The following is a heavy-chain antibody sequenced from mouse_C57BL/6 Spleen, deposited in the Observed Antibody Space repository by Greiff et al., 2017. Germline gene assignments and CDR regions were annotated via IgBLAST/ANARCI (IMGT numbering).Heavy chain of an antibody. D-gene: IGHD5-2*01. J-gene: IGHJ2*01. V-gene: IGHV1-55*01. Sequence: QVQLQQPGAELVKPGASVKMSCKASGYTFTSYWITWVKQRPGQGLEWIGDIYPGSGSTNYNEKFKSKATLTVDTSSSTAYMQLSSLTSEDSAAYYCARRRNTYKGDYFDYWGQGTTLTVSS. CDR3: ARRRNTYKGDYFDY. CDR2: IYPGSGST. CDR1: GYTFTSYW.